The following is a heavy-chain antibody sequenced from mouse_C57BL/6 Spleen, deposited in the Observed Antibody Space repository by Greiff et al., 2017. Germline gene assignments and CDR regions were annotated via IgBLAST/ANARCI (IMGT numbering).Heavy chain of an antibody. V-gene: IGHV1-19*01. D-gene: IGHD1-1*01. CDR3: ARRYYGSSLDY. CDR2: INPYNGGT. J-gene: IGHJ2*01. Sequence: VQLQQSGPVLVKPGASVKMSCKASGYTFTDYYMNWVKQSHGKSLEWIGVINPYNGGTSYNQKFKGKATLTVDKSSSTAYMELNSLTSEDSAVYYCARRYYGSSLDYWGQGTTRTVSS. CDR1: GYTFTDYY.